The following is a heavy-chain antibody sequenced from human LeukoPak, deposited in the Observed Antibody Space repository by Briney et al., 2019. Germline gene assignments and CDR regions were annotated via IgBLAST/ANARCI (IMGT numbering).Heavy chain of an antibody. Sequence: GRSLRLSCAASGFSFSSYGMHWVRQAPGKGLEWVAVIWYDGSSKYYADSVKGRFTISRDNSKNTLYLQMNSLRAEDTAVYYCARGGDRDYWGQGTLVTVSS. CDR2: IWYDGSSK. J-gene: IGHJ4*02. V-gene: IGHV3-33*01. CDR1: GFSFSSYG. CDR3: ARGGDRDY.